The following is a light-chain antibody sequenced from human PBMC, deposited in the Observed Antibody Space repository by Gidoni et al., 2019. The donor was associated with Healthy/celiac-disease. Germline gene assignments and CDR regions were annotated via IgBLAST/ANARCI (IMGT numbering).Light chain of an antibody. Sequence: DIQMTQSPSTLSASVGDRVTITCRASQSISSWLAWYQQKPGKAPKLLIYKASSLESGVPSRFSGSGSGTEFTLTISCLQPDDFATYYCQQYNSPWTFXQXTKVEIK. CDR3: QQYNSPWT. CDR1: QSISSW. V-gene: IGKV1-5*03. J-gene: IGKJ1*01. CDR2: KAS.